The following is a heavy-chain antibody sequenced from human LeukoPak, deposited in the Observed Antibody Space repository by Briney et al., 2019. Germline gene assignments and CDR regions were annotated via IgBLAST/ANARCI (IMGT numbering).Heavy chain of an antibody. Sequence: GRSLRLSCAASGFTFSSYGMHWVRQAPGKGLEWVAVIWYDGSNKYYADSVKGRFTISRDNSKNTLYLQMNSLRAADTAVYYCARQVVAATWDAFDIWGQGTMVTVSS. V-gene: IGHV3-33*01. J-gene: IGHJ3*02. CDR3: ARQVVAATWDAFDI. CDR2: IWYDGSNK. D-gene: IGHD2-15*01. CDR1: GFTFSSYG.